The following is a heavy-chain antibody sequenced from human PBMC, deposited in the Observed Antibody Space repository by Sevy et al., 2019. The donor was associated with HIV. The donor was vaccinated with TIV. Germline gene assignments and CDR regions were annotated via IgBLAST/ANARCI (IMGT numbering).Heavy chain of an antibody. CDR2: ISSSGSTI. J-gene: IGHJ3*02. Sequence: GGSLRLSCAASGFTFSDYYMSWIRQAPGKGLEWVSYISSSGSTIYYADYVKGRFTISRDNAKKSLYLQMNSLRAEDTAVYYCARRRIEITNGHDAFDIWGQGTMVTVSS. V-gene: IGHV3-11*01. CDR3: ARRRIEITNGHDAFDI. D-gene: IGHD3-10*01. CDR1: GFTFSDYY.